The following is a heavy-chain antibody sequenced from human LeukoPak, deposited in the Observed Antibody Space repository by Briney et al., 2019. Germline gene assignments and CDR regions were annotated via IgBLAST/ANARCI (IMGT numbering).Heavy chain of an antibody. D-gene: IGHD3-10*01. CDR2: INTNTGNP. CDR1: GYTFTTYG. V-gene: IGHV7-4-1*02. Sequence: ASVKVSCKASGYTFTTYGLNWARQAPGQGLEWMGWINTNTGNPTYAQGFTGRFVFSLDTSVSTAYLQISSLKAEDTAVYYCARGGSGSRRLGSDYWGQGTLVTVSS. CDR3: ARGGSGSRRLGSDY. J-gene: IGHJ4*02.